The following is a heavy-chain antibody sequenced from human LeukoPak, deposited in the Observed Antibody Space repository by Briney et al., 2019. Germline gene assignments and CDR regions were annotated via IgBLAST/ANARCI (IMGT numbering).Heavy chain of an antibody. D-gene: IGHD6-6*01. Sequence: PSETLSLTCTVSGGSISSGSYSWSWIRQPAGKGLEWLGRIYTSGSTNYNPSLKSRVTISVDTSKNQFSLKLSSVTAADTAMYYCARGESSTSTLYYYYYYMDVWGKGTTVTVSS. J-gene: IGHJ6*03. CDR2: IYTSGST. CDR3: ARGESSTSTLYYYYYYMDV. V-gene: IGHV4-61*02. CDR1: GGSISSGSYS.